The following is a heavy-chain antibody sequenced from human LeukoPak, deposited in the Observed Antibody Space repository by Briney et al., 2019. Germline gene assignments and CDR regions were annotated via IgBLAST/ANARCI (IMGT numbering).Heavy chain of an antibody. J-gene: IGHJ5*02. CDR2: IYYSGST. Sequence: SEILSLTCTVSGGSISSYYWSWIRQPPGKGLEWIGYIYYSGSTNYNPSLKSRVTISVDTSKNQFSLKLSSVTAADTAVYYCARLRLGGYDWFDPWGQGTLVTVSS. V-gene: IGHV4-59*08. CDR3: ARLRLGGYDWFDP. D-gene: IGHD5-12*01. CDR1: GGSISSYY.